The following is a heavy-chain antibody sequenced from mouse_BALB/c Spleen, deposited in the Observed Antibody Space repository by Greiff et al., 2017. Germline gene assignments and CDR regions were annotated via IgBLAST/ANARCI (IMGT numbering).Heavy chain of an antibody. D-gene: IGHD2-14*01. CDR2: INPSNGRT. CDR3: ARSYYRYDEMAY. Sequence: QVQLKQPGAELVKPGASVKLSCKASGYTFTSYWMHWVKQRPGQGLEWIGEINPSNGRTNYNEKFKSKATLTVDKSSSTAYMQLSSLTSEDSAVYYCARSYYRYDEMAYWGQGTLVTVSA. J-gene: IGHJ3*01. CDR1: GYTFTSYW. V-gene: IGHV1S81*02.